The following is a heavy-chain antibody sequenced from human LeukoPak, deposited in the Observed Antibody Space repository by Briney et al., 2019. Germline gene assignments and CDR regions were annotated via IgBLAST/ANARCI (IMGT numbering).Heavy chain of an antibody. CDR3: AGSYCSSTSCYEGYFDY. CDR2: INHSGST. V-gene: IGHV4-34*01. Sequence: SETLSLTCAVYGGSFSGYYWSWIRQPPGKGLEWIGEINHSGSTNYNPSLKSRVTISVDTSKDQFSLKLSSVTAADTAVYYCAGSYCSSTSCYEGYFDYWGQGTLVTVSS. J-gene: IGHJ4*02. CDR1: GGSFSGYY. D-gene: IGHD2-2*01.